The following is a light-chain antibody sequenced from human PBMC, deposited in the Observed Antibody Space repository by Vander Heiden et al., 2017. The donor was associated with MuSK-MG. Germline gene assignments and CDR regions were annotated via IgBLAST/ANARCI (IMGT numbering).Light chain of an antibody. Sequence: DIQLTQPPSSLSASVGDGVTVSCRASQSISSYLNWNQQKPGKAPRLRIYAASSLQSGVPSRFSGGESGKDFTLTISSLQPEDFAAYYCKQGYSTPHTFGPGTKVEIK. V-gene: IGKV1-39*01. CDR2: AAS. CDR3: KQGYSTPHT. CDR1: QSISSY. J-gene: IGKJ3*01.